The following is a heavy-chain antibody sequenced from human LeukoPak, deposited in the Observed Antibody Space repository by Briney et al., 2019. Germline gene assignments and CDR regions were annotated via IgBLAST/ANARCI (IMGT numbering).Heavy chain of an antibody. Sequence: GRSLRLSCAASGFTFSSYVMHWVRQAPGKGLEWVAIISYDGSNEYYADSVKGRFTISRDNSKNTLYLQMNSLRGEDTAVYFCARSGYCSGGSCYAGVAGYWGQGTLVTVSS. V-gene: IGHV3-30*04. CDR3: ARSGYCSGGSCYAGVAGY. CDR2: ISYDGSNE. J-gene: IGHJ4*02. CDR1: GFTFSSYV. D-gene: IGHD2-15*01.